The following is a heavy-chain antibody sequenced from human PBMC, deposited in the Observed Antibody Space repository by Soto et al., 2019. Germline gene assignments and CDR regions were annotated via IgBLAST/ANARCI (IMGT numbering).Heavy chain of an antibody. D-gene: IGHD2-21*02. CDR2: SSGYNGNT. J-gene: IGHJ6*03. V-gene: IGHV1-18*01. CDR3: AKADSDCAGRFSYYCMDV. Sequence: QVQLVQSGTEVKKPGASVKVSCKASGYTFRSYGISWVRQAPGQGPEWMGWSSGYNGNTHYPQKLRGKVTMTTDTSTSRAYMELRSLRSDDTAVYYCAKADSDCAGRFSYYCMDVWGNGTLVTVSS. CDR1: GYTFRSYG.